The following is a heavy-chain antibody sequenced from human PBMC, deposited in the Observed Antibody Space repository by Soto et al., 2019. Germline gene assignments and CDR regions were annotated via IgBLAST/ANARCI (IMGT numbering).Heavy chain of an antibody. V-gene: IGHV1-46*01. CDR3: ARTKETDYGDYPTTVAFDI. CDR1: GYTFTSYY. D-gene: IGHD4-17*01. J-gene: IGHJ3*02. Sequence: ASVKVSCKASGYTFTSYYMHWVRQAPGQGLEWMGIINPSGGSTSYAQKFQGRVTMTRDTSTSTVYMELSSLRSEDTAVYYCARTKETDYGDYPTTVAFDIWGQGTTVPVSS. CDR2: INPSGGST.